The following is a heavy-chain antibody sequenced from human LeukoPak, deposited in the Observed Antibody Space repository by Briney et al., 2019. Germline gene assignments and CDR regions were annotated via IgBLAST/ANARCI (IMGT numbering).Heavy chain of an antibody. V-gene: IGHV3-21*01. CDR1: GFTFSSYS. CDR2: ISSSSSYI. J-gene: IGHJ4*02. CDR3: ARDGRGIAAAGIVY. D-gene: IGHD6-13*01. Sequence: PGGSLRLSCAASGFTFSSYSMNWVRQAPGKGLEWVSSISSSSSYIYYADSVKGRFTISRDNAKNSLYLQMNSLRAEDTAVYYYARDGRGIAAAGIVYWGQGTLVTVSS.